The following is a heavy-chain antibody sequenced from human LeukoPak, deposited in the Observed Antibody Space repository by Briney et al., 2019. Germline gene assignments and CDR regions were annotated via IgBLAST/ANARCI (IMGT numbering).Heavy chain of an antibody. Sequence: GGSLRLSCAASGFTFSSYAMSWVRQAPGKGLEWVSAISTSGGTTYFTDSVKGRFTISRDNSKNTLYLQMNSLKTEDTAVYYCTTEGYYYDSSGYGYFDYWGQGTLVTVSS. V-gene: IGHV3-23*01. J-gene: IGHJ4*02. D-gene: IGHD3-22*01. CDR1: GFTFSSYA. CDR2: ISTSGGTT. CDR3: TTEGYYYDSSGYGYFDY.